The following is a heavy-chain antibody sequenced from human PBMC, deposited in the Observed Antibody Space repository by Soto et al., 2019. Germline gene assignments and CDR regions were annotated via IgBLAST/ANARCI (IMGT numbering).Heavy chain of an antibody. CDR1: GFSFRNYA. D-gene: IGHD1-1*01. CDR3: AKEAEENENVPIPGDN. CDR2: LSGSGTMR. V-gene: IGHV3-23*01. J-gene: IGHJ4*02. Sequence: GSLRLSSAASGFSFRNYAMTCVRQSPGKGLEWVSGLSGSGTMRYYADSVRGRFIISRDNAKNTLFLQMDNLRVEDSAVYYCAKEAEENENVPIPGDNWGQGTPVTVSS.